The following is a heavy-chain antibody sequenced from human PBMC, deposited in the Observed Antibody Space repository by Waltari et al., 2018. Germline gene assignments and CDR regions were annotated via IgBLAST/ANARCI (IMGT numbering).Heavy chain of an antibody. CDR1: GFNFGNYW. CDR3: ATVRY. V-gene: IGHV3-7*01. J-gene: IGHJ4*02. Sequence: EVQVVESGGDLVRPGGSLRLSCVASGFNFGNYWMNWVRQIPGKGLEWVAKIKGEGIEILYADSVKGRFTISRDNARNTLYVEMNNLRVEDTAVYFCATVRYWGQGTLVTVSS. CDR2: IKGEGIEI.